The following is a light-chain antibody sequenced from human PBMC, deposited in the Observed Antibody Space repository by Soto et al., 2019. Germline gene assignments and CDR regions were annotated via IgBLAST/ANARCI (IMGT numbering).Light chain of an antibody. CDR2: GAS. Sequence: EIVLTQSPATLSVSPGETVSLSCRASQSVSNKLAWFQQKPGQAPRLLILGASTRATGIPARFSGSGSGTEFTLSISSLQSEDFAVYYCKQYKEWPPFTFGQGTRLEIK. V-gene: IGKV3-15*01. CDR1: QSVSNK. CDR3: KQYKEWPPFT. J-gene: IGKJ5*01.